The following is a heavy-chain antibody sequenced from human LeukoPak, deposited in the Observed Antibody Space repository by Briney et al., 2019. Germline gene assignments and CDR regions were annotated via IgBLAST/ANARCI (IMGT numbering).Heavy chain of an antibody. J-gene: IGHJ4*02. CDR2: IKSKTSGGTT. D-gene: IGHD4-17*01. CDR3: AAQGGSGDLRY. Sequence: GGSLRLSCAASGFTFSSYSLNWVRQAPGKGLEWVGRIKSKTSGGTTDYAAPVKGRFTVSRDDSINTLYLQMSSLKTEDTAVYYCAAQGGSGDLRYWGQGTLVTVSS. CDR1: GFTFSSYS. V-gene: IGHV3-15*07.